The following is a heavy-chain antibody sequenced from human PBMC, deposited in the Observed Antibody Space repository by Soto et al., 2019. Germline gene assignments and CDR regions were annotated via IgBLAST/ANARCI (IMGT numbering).Heavy chain of an antibody. CDR2: ISGSGGST. Sequence: PGGSLRLSCAASGFTFSSYAMSWVRQAPGKGLEWVSAISGSGGSTYYADSVKGRFTISRDNSKNTLYLQMNSLRAEDTAVYYCAKVTHYDFWGGYYPGSWGTKARHFDYWGQGTLVTVSS. D-gene: IGHD3-3*01. CDR1: GFTFSSYA. J-gene: IGHJ4*02. CDR3: AKVTHYDFWGGYYPGSWGTKARHFDY. V-gene: IGHV3-23*01.